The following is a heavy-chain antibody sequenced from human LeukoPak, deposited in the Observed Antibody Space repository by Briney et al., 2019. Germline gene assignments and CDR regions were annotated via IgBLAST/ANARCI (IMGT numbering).Heavy chain of an antibody. D-gene: IGHD6-13*01. CDR3: AKANITSWYFVRYFHH. Sequence: SGGSLRLSCAASGFTFSSFAMSWVRQAPGKGLECVSVISGNDGRTFYADSVKGRFTISRDNSKNTLYLQMSSLRAEDTAVYYCAKANITSWYFVRYFHHWGQGTLITVSS. J-gene: IGHJ1*01. CDR2: ISGNDGRT. CDR1: GFTFSSFA. V-gene: IGHV3-23*01.